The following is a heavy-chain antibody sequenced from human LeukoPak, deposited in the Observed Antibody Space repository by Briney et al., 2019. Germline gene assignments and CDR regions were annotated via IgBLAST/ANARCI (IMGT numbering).Heavy chain of an antibody. V-gene: IGHV3-48*01. Sequence: SGGSLRLSCAASGFTFDTYSMNWVRQAPGKRLEWVSYISGDTSTKYYADSVKGRFTISRDVAKNSLYLQMNSLRAEDTAVYYCASRGSYGGGWFDPWGQGTLVTVSS. CDR1: GFTFDTYS. D-gene: IGHD1-26*01. CDR2: ISGDTSTK. CDR3: ASRGSYGGGWFDP. J-gene: IGHJ5*02.